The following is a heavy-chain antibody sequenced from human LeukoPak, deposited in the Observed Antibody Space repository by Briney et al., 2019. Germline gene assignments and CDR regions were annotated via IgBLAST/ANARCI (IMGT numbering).Heavy chain of an antibody. CDR1: GGSFSGYY. CDR3: AVNGYSSGWFTKNYFDY. V-gene: IGHV4-34*01. J-gene: IGHJ4*02. D-gene: IGHD6-19*01. Sequence: PSETLSLTCAVYGGSFSGYYWSWIRQPPGKGLEWIGEINHSGSTNYNPSLKSRVTISVDTSKNQFSLELSSVTAADTAVYYCAVNGYSSGWFTKNYFDYWGQGTLVTVSS. CDR2: INHSGST.